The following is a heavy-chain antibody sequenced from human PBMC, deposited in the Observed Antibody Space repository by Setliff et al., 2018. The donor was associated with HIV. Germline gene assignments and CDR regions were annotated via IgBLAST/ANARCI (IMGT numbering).Heavy chain of an antibody. D-gene: IGHD6-6*01. Sequence: SETLSLTCTVSGDSVSSASYYWSWIRQPPGKGLEWIGYIYYSGSTNYNPSVKSRVTISVDTSKNQFSLKLSSVTAADTAVYYCASEAWTSYRSSSGYYYYYMDVWGKGTTVTVSS. CDR3: ASEAWTSYRSSSGYYYYYMDV. V-gene: IGHV4-61*01. J-gene: IGHJ6*03. CDR1: GDSVSSASYY. CDR2: IYYSGST.